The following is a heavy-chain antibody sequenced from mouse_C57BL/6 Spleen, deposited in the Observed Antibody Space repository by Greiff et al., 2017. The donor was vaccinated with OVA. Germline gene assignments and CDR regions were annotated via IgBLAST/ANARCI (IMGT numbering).Heavy chain of an antibody. CDR3: ARESTTVVALYAMDY. D-gene: IGHD1-1*01. CDR2: ILPGSGST. V-gene: IGHV1-9*01. J-gene: IGHJ4*01. CDR1: GYTFTGYW. Sequence: QVQLQQSGAELMKPGASVKLSCKATGYTFTGYWIEWVKQRPGHGLEWIGEILPGSGSTNYTEKFKGKATFTADTSSNTAYMQLSSLTTEDSAIYYCARESTTVVALYAMDYWGQGTSVTVSS.